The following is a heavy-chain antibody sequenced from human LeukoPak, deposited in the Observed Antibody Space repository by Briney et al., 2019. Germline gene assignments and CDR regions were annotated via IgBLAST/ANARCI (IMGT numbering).Heavy chain of an antibody. CDR1: GGSISSYY. CDR3: TRGASLGYCSSTSCQGPYYYYMDV. D-gene: IGHD2-2*01. CDR2: IYYSGST. Sequence: ASETLSLTCTVSGGSISSYYWSWIRQPPGKGLEWIGYIYYSGSTNYNPSLKSRVTISVDTSKNQFSLKLSSVTAADTAVYYCTRGASLGYCSSTSCQGPYYYYMDVWGKGTTVTVSS. J-gene: IGHJ6*03. V-gene: IGHV4-59*01.